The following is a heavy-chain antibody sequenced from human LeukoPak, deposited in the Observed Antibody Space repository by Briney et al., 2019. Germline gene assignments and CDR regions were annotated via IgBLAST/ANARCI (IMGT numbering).Heavy chain of an antibody. Sequence: GGSLTLSCAASGFTFSSYEMNWVRQAPGKGLEWVSYISRSGSTIYYADSVKGRFTISRDNAKHSLYLQMNSLRAEDTAVYYCAGDIAAAGDYWGQGTLVTVSS. V-gene: IGHV3-48*03. CDR2: ISRSGSTI. J-gene: IGHJ4*02. CDR1: GFTFSSYE. CDR3: AGDIAAAGDY. D-gene: IGHD6-13*01.